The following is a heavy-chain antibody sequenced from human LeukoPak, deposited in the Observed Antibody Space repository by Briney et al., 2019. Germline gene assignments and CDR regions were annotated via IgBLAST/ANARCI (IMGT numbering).Heavy chain of an antibody. D-gene: IGHD6-13*01. CDR3: ARHTLQVGTKTNWFAP. Sequence: SETLSLTCTVSGGSISSYYRSWIRHPAGKGLEWIGRIYTSGSTNYNPSLKSRVTMSGDTSKNQSSLTLSSVTAAETAVYYCARHTLQVGTKTNWFAPWGQGTLVTVSS. J-gene: IGHJ5*02. CDR1: GGSISSYY. CDR2: IYTSGST. V-gene: IGHV4-4*07.